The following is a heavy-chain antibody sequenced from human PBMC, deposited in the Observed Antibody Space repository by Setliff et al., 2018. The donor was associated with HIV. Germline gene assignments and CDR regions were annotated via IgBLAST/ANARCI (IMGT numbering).Heavy chain of an antibody. CDR3: AAWGPRYSYAPYFFDS. D-gene: IGHD5-18*01. J-gene: IGHJ4*02. CDR2: INHSGST. Sequence: PSETLSPTCSVSGDSISDTTYYWGWIRQPPGKGLEWIGEINHSGSTNYSPSLKSRVTISVDASRNQFSLRLSSVTAADTAVYYCAAWGPRYSYAPYFFDSWGQGTLVTVSS. V-gene: IGHV4-39*07. CDR1: GDSISDTTYY.